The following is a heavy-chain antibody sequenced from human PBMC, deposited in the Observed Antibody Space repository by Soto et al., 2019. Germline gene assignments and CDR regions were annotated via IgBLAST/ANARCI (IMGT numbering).Heavy chain of an antibody. J-gene: IGHJ4*02. CDR2: IDPSDSYT. CDR3: ARLYDSSGYYHPRIDY. D-gene: IGHD3-22*01. Sequence: PGESLKISCKGSGYSFTSYWISWVRQMPGKGLEWMGRIDPSDSYTNYSPSFQGHVTISADKSISTAYLQWSSLKASDTAMYYCARLYDSSGYYHPRIDYWGQGTLVTVSS. CDR1: GYSFTSYW. V-gene: IGHV5-10-1*01.